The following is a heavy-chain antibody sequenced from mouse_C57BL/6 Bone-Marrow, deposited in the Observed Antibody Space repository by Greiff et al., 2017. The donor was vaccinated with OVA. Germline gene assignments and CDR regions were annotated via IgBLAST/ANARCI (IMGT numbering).Heavy chain of an antibody. V-gene: IGHV5-12*01. Sequence: VKLVESGGGLVQPGGSLKLSCAASGFTFSDYYMYWVRQTPEKRLEWVAYISNGGGSTYYPDTVKGRFTISRDNAKNTLYLQMSRLKSEDTAMYYCARRTVVAKAMDYWGQGTSVTVSS. D-gene: IGHD1-1*01. J-gene: IGHJ4*01. CDR1: GFTFSDYY. CDR3: ARRTVVAKAMDY. CDR2: ISNGGGST.